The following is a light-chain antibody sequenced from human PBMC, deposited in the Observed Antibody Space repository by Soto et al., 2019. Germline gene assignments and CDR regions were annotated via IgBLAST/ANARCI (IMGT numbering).Light chain of an antibody. V-gene: IGKV1-39*01. J-gene: IGKJ5*01. CDR2: AAS. CDR3: QQSYSTLSIT. Sequence: DLPMTQSPSSLSASVGDRVTITCRASQSISNYLSWYQQKPGRAPKLLIYAASSLQSGVPSRFSGSGSGTDFTLTISSLQPEDFATYYCQQSYSTLSITFGQGTRLEIK. CDR1: QSISNY.